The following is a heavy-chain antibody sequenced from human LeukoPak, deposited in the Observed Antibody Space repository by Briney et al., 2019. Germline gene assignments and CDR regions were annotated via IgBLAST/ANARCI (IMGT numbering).Heavy chain of an antibody. V-gene: IGHV3-7*01. CDR2: IKQDGSEK. J-gene: IGHJ6*03. CDR1: GFTFSSYW. CDR3: ARVDYYYYMDV. Sequence: GGSPRLSCAASGFTFSSYWMSWVRQAPGKGLEWVANIKQDGSEKYYVDSVKGRFTISRDNAKNSLYLQMNSLRAEDTAVYYCARVDYYYYMDVWGKGTTVTVSS.